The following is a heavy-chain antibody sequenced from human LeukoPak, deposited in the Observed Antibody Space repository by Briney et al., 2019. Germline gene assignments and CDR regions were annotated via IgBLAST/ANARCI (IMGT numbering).Heavy chain of an antibody. D-gene: IGHD3-10*01. V-gene: IGHV4-59*01. CDR2: IYYTGNT. Sequence: SETLSLSCTVSGGSISSYYLTWIRQPPGKGLEWIGCIYYTGNTNYNPSLKSRVTISVDTANNQFSLRLGSVTAADTAVYYCARVKAVRIRGLIISDYLDSWGQGTLVTVSS. CDR1: GGSISSYY. CDR3: ARVKAVRIRGLIISDYLDS. J-gene: IGHJ4*02.